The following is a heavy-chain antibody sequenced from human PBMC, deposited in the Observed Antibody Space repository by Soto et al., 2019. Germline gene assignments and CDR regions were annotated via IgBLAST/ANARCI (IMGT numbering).Heavy chain of an antibody. V-gene: IGHV3-23*01. CDR3: AKSYCSGGSCWAFFDY. D-gene: IGHD2-15*01. CDR2: ISGSGGST. Sequence: GGSLRLSCAASGFTFSSYAMSWVRQAPGKGLEWVSAISGSGGSTYYADSVKGRFTISRDNSKNTLYLQMNSLRAEDTAVYYCAKSYCSGGSCWAFFDYWGQGTLVTVSS. J-gene: IGHJ4*02. CDR1: GFTFSSYA.